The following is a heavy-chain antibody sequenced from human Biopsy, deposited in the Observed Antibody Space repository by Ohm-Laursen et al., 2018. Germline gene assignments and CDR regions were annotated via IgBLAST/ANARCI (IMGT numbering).Heavy chain of an antibody. CDR3: ARDIMKPMGGLVARADVFDV. CDR1: GYPFTASF. J-gene: IGHJ3*01. D-gene: IGHD3-16*02. Sequence: PSVTPSCQLSGYPFTASFLPWVRQAPGQGPVLMGWARPSSGGTNYAQKFQGRVTMIRDTSATTGYMELSSLRSDDTAVYYCARDIMKPMGGLVARADVFDVWGQGTMVTVSS. V-gene: IGHV1-2*02. CDR2: ARPSSGGT.